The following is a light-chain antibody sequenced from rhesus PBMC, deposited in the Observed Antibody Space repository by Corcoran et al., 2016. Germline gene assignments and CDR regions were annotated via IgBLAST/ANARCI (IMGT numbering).Light chain of an antibody. V-gene: IGKV1-74*01. J-gene: IGKJ2*01. Sequence: DIQMTQSPSSLSASVGDRVTITCRARENVYNYLNWYQQKPGKAPRPLIYKASILQSGVPSRFSGSGSRTDYTFTISSLQPEDVATYYCQHGYGAPYSFGQGTKVEIK. CDR2: KAS. CDR1: ENVYNY. CDR3: QHGYGAPYS.